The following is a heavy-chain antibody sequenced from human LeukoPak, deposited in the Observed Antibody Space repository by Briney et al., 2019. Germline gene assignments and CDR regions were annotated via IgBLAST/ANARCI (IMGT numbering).Heavy chain of an antibody. CDR3: AGSHSYAFDS. V-gene: IGHV3-7*04. CDR2: IKPDGSYK. Sequence: PGGSLRLSCTPSGFTFSISWMTWVRQAPGKGLEWVANIKPDGSYKQYLESVKGRFTISRDNAKKSLFLQMNSLRAEDTAVYYRAGSHSYAFDSWGQGTLVTVSS. CDR1: GFTFSISW. J-gene: IGHJ4*02. D-gene: IGHD2-21*01.